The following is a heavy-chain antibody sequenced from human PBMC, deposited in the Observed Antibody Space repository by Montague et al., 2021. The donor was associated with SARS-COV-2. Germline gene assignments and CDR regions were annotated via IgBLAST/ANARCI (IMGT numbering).Heavy chain of an antibody. V-gene: IGHV2-5*01. CDR2: IYWNGDK. J-gene: IGHJ4*02. CDR1: GFSLRSDDEG. Sequence: PALVKPTQTLTLTCTFSGFSLRSDDEGVAWIRQSPGQALEWFAVIYWNGDKRYSPSLQRRLTITKDTSENQVVLTMTNMDPVDTATYYCAHRGMIRGLIFDYWGQGTLVTVSS. CDR3: AHRGMIRGLIFDY. D-gene: IGHD3-10*01.